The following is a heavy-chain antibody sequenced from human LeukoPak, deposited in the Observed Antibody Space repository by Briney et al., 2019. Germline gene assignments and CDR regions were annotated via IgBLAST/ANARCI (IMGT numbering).Heavy chain of an antibody. D-gene: IGHD3-3*01. Sequence: PSQTLSLTCTVSGGSISSGSYYWSWIRQPAGKGLEWIGRIYTGGSTNYNPSLKSRVTISVDTSKNQFSLKLSSVTAADTAVYYCARDQDDFGAYYYYGMDVWGQGTTVTVSS. CDR1: GGSISSGSYY. CDR2: IYTGGST. V-gene: IGHV4-61*02. CDR3: ARDQDDFGAYYYYGMDV. J-gene: IGHJ6*02.